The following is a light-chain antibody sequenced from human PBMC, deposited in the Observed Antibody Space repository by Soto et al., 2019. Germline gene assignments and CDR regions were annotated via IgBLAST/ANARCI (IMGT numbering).Light chain of an antibody. V-gene: IGKV3-15*01. CDR3: QQYNNWPRAT. J-gene: IGKJ4*01. CDR1: QTINNN. Sequence: ETVMTQSPATLSVSPGERATLSCRASQTINNNLAWYQQKPGQAPRLLMFRTSTRATGVPARFSVSGSGTEFNLTISSLQSEDFAVYYCQQYNNWPRATFGVGTKVEMK. CDR2: RTS.